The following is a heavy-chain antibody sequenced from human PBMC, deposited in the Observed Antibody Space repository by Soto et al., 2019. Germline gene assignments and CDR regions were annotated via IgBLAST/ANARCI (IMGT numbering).Heavy chain of an antibody. CDR3: NRASERYYFDY. J-gene: IGHJ4*02. CDR1: GYTFTSYY. V-gene: IGHV1-46*03. Sequence: GASVKVSCKASGYTFTSYYIHWVRQAPGQGLEWMGIINPSGGSTTYAQKFQGRITMTGDTSTSTVYMELSSLRSEETAVYYCNRASERYYFDYWGQGNLVTVSS. CDR2: INPSGGST.